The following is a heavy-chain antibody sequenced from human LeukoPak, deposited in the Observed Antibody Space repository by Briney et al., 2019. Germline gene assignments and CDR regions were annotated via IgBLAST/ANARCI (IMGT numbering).Heavy chain of an antibody. CDR2: ISSSSSYI. V-gene: IGHV3-21*01. CDR3: ARDEDSSGWPSFDY. CDR1: GFTFSSYS. Sequence: GGSLRLSCAASGFTFSSYSMNWVRQAPGKGLEWVSSISSSSSYIYYADSVKGRFTISRDNAKNSLYLQMSSLRAEDTAVYYCARDEDSSGWPSFDYWGQGTLVTVSS. D-gene: IGHD6-19*01. J-gene: IGHJ4*02.